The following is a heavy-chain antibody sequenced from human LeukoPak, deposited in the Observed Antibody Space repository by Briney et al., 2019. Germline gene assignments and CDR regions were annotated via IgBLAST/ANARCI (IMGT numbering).Heavy chain of an antibody. J-gene: IGHJ4*02. Sequence: GGSLRLSCAASGFTFSNYTMNWVRQAPGKGLEWVSRINSDGSSTSYADSVKGRFTISRDNAKNTLYLQMNSLRAEDTAVYYCARVLRVRGRYFDYWGQGTLVTVSS. CDR3: ARVLRVRGRYFDY. V-gene: IGHV3-74*01. CDR2: INSDGSST. CDR1: GFTFSNYT.